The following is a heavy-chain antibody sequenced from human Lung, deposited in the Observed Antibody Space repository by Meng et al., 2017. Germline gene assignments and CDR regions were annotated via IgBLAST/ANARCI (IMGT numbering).Heavy chain of an antibody. CDR2: IYHSGGT. J-gene: IGHJ4*02. V-gene: IGHV4-4*02. Sequence: SGPVSGKPMGALSLTWGVSGGSISSSNWWSWVRQPPGKGLEWIGEIYHSGGTKYNPSLKSRVTISVDKSKNQFSLKLSSVTAADTAAYYCARGLGEAVVPRTMFDYWGQGTLVTVSS. D-gene: IGHD2-2*01. CDR1: GGSISSSNW. CDR3: ARGLGEAVVPRTMFDY.